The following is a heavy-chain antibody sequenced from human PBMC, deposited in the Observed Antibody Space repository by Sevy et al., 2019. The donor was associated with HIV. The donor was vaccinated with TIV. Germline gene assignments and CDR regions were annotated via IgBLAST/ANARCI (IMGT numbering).Heavy chain of an antibody. Sequence: GGSLRLSCAASGFTFSNAWMSWVRQAPGKGLEWVGRIKSKTDGGTTDYAAPGKGRFTISRDDSKNTLYLQMNSLKTEETAVYYCTTPFGGDCTNGVCSAYYYYGMDVWGQGTTVTVSS. CDR3: TTPFGGDCTNGVCSAYYYYGMDV. D-gene: IGHD2-8*01. V-gene: IGHV3-15*01. J-gene: IGHJ6*02. CDR1: GFTFSNAW. CDR2: IKSKTDGGTT.